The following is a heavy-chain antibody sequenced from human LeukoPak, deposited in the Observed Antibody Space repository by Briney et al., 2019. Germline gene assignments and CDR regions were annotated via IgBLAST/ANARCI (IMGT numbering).Heavy chain of an antibody. D-gene: IGHD3-10*01. V-gene: IGHV3-23*01. CDR2: ISGSGGST. Sequence: AGGSLRFSCAASGFAFSSFAMGWVRQAPGKGLEWVSAISGSGGSTYYADSVKGRFTISRDNSKNTLHLQMNSLRAEDTAVYYCANGDKKRITMVRGVMQPFDYWGQGTLVTVSS. J-gene: IGHJ4*02. CDR3: ANGDKKRITMVRGVMQPFDY. CDR1: GFAFSSFA.